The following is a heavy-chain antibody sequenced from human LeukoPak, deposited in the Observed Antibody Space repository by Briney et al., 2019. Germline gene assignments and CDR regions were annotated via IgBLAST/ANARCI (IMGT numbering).Heavy chain of an antibody. CDR3: AKLERRHYGGNRFDF. CDR2: ISAPGDST. Sequence: GGSLRLSCAASGFTFGSYAMSWVRQAPGKGLEWVSGISAPGDSTYYADSVKGRLTISRDNSKNTLYLQMNSLRAEDTALYYCAKLERRHYGGNRFDFWGQGTLLTVSS. J-gene: IGHJ4*02. D-gene: IGHD1-1*01. CDR1: GFTFGSYA. V-gene: IGHV3-23*01.